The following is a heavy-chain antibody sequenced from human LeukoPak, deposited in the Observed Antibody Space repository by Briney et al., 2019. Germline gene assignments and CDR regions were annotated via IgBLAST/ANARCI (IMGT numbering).Heavy chain of an antibody. J-gene: IGHJ4*02. Sequence: PGGSLRLSCAASGFTFCSYAMSWVRQAPGKGREWVSAISGSGGSTYYADSVKGRFTISRDNSKNTLYLQMNSLRAEDTAVYYCALVGAYIATFDYWGQGTLVTVSS. CDR1: GFTFCSYA. CDR2: ISGSGGST. V-gene: IGHV3-23*01. D-gene: IGHD1-26*01. CDR3: ALVGAYIATFDY.